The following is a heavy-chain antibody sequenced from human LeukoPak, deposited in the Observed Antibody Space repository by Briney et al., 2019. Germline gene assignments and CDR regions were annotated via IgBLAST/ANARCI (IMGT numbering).Heavy chain of an antibody. CDR2: IYYTGST. V-gene: IGHV4-59*01. CDR1: GGSISSYY. J-gene: IGHJ4*02. Sequence: SETLSLTCAVSGGSISSYYWTWIRQPPGKGLEWIGYIYYTGSTNYNPSLKSRVIISVDTSKNQFSLKLSSVTAADTAVYFCARGPSWSPIEYYFDYWGQGTLVTVSS. CDR3: ARGPSWSPIEYYFDY. D-gene: IGHD6-13*01.